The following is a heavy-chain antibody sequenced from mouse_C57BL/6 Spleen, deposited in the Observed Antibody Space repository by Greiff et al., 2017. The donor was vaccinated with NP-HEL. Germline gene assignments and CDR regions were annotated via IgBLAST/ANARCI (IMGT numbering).Heavy chain of an antibody. Sequence: QVQLQQPGAELVRPGSSVKLSCKASGYTFTSYWMDWVKQRPGQGLEWIGNIYPSDSETHYNQKFKDKATLTVDKSSSTAYMQLSSLTSEDSAVYYCARSYYGYDGYGGAWFAYWGQGTLVTVSA. CDR1: GYTFTSYW. V-gene: IGHV1-61*01. CDR2: IYPSDSET. J-gene: IGHJ3*01. D-gene: IGHD2-9*01. CDR3: ARSYYGYDGYGGAWFAY.